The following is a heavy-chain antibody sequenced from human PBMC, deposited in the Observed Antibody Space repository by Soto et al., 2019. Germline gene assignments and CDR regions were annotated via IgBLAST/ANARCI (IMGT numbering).Heavy chain of an antibody. Sequence: SETLSLTCTVSGGSISSSSYYWGWIRQPPGKGLEWIGSIYYSGSTYYNPSLKSRVTISVDTSKTQFSLKLSSVTAADTAVYYCARSILEWLLGNYYYYGMDVWGQGTTVTVSS. CDR2: IYYSGST. J-gene: IGHJ6*02. CDR3: ARSILEWLLGNYYYYGMDV. D-gene: IGHD3-3*01. V-gene: IGHV4-39*01. CDR1: GGSISSSSYY.